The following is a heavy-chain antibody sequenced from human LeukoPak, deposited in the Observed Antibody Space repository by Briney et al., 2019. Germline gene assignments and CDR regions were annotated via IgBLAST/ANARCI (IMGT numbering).Heavy chain of an antibody. CDR2: ISAYTGNT. J-gene: IGHJ6*02. CDR3: ARESSSGWGDNYYYGMDV. Sequence: ASVKVSCKASGYTFTSYAISWVRQAPGQGLGWMGWISAYTGNTNYAQNVQGRVTMTTDTSTTTAYMELRSLRSDDTGMYYCARESSSGWGDNYYYGMDVWGPGTTVTVS. CDR1: GYTFTSYA. V-gene: IGHV1-18*01. D-gene: IGHD6-19*01.